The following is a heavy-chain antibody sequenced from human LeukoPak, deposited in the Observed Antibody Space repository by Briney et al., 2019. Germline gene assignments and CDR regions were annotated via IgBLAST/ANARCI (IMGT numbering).Heavy chain of an antibody. CDR1: GYTFTGYY. CDR3: ARVVYDILTGYFAWFDP. J-gene: IGHJ5*02. CDR2: INPNSGGT. V-gene: IGHV1-2*02. Sequence: GASVKVSCKASGYTFTGYYMHWVRQAPGQGLEWMGWINPNSGGTNYAQKFQGRVTMTRDTSISTAYMELSRLRSDDTAVYYCARVVYDILTGYFAWFDPWGQGTLVTVSS. D-gene: IGHD3-9*01.